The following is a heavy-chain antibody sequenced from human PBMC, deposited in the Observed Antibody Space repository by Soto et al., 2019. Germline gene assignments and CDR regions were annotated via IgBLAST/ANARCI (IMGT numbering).Heavy chain of an antibody. D-gene: IGHD2-2*01. CDR2: IYYSGST. Sequence: PSETLSLTCTVSGGSISSGGYYWSWIRQHPEKGLEWIGYIYYSGSTYYNPSLKSRVTISVDTSKNQFSLKLSSVTAADTAVYYFARDLRYCSSTSCYEWFDPWGQGTLVTVSS. CDR3: ARDLRYCSSTSCYEWFDP. CDR1: GGSISSGGYY. J-gene: IGHJ5*02. V-gene: IGHV4-31*03.